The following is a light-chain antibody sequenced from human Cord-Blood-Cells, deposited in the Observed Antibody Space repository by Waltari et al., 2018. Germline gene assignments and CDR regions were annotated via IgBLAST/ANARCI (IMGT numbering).Light chain of an antibody. Sequence: QSALTQPASVSGSPGQSITISCTGSSSDVGGYNYVSWYQQHPAKAPNLMISDVSKQPSVVANRFSGSKSGNTASLTSSGLQAEDEADYYGSSYTSSSTWVFGGGTKLTVL. CDR3: SSYTSSSTWV. CDR1: SSDVGGYNY. J-gene: IGLJ3*02. V-gene: IGLV2-14*01. CDR2: DVS.